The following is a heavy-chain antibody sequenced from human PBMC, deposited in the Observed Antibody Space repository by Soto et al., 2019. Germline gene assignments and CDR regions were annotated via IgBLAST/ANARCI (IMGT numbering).Heavy chain of an antibody. CDR1: GGSISSYY. D-gene: IGHD1-1*01. V-gene: IGHV4-59*01. J-gene: IGHJ4*01. Sequence: SETLSLTCTVSGGSISSYYWSWIRQPPGKGLEWIGYIYYSGSTNYNPSLKSRVTISVDTSKNQFSLKLSSVTAADTAVYYCARERTGTTDPYFDYWGHGTMVTVSS. CDR2: IYYSGST. CDR3: ARERTGTTDPYFDY.